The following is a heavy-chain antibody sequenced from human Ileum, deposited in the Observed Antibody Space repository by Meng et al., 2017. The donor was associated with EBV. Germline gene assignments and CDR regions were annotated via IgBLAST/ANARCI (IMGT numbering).Heavy chain of an antibody. V-gene: IGHV1-3*01. J-gene: IGHJ4*02. CDR3: ARTDCSGDCWRIDY. CDR1: GYTFTSHG. Sequence: QVLRVQSGAEVKEPGASVKVSCKASGYTFTSHGIQWVRQAPGQRLEWMGWINAGDGRSKLSQRFQGRVAVSRDTSATTAYMDLYSLTSEDTAVYYCARTDCSGDCWRIDYWGQGTLVTSPQ. D-gene: IGHD2-21*01. CDR2: INAGDGRS.